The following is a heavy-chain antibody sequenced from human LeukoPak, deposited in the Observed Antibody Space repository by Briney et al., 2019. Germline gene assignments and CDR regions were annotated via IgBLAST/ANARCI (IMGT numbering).Heavy chain of an antibody. J-gene: IGHJ6*03. Sequence: GGSLRRSCAASGFTFSSYEMNWVRQAPGKGLEWVSYISSSGSTIYYADSVKGRFTISRDNAKNSLYLQMNSLRAEDTAVYYCARDPLSSSSAYYYYMDVWGKGTTVTISS. D-gene: IGHD6-13*01. CDR3: ARDPLSSSSAYYYYMDV. V-gene: IGHV3-48*03. CDR1: GFTFSSYE. CDR2: ISSSGSTI.